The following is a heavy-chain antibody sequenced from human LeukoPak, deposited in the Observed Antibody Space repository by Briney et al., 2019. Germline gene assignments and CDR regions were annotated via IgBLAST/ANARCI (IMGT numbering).Heavy chain of an antibody. J-gene: IGHJ4*02. V-gene: IGHV3-9*01. CDR2: ISWNSGSI. CDR3: AKNADYSSGWYGGGGSDY. Sequence: GGSLRLSCAASGFTFDDYAMHWVRQAPGKGLEWVSGISWNSGSIGYADSVKGRFTISRDNAKNSLYLQMNSLRAEDTALYYCAKNADYSSGWYGGGGSDYWGQGTLVTVSS. CDR1: GFTFDDYA. D-gene: IGHD6-19*01.